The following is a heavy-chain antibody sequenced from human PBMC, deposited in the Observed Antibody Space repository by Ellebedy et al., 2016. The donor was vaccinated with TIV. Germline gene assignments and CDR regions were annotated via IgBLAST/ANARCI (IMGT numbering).Heavy chain of an antibody. Sequence: SETLSLTCAVYGASLGASLSGYYCSWIRQPPGKGLEWIGEINHSGSTYYNPSLKSRVTISVDTSKNQFSLKLNSVTAADTAVYCCASGYSYGLRPFDYWGQGTLVTVSS. CDR2: INHSGST. CDR1: GASLGASLSGYY. J-gene: IGHJ4*02. D-gene: IGHD3-16*01. CDR3: ASGYSYGLRPFDY. V-gene: IGHV4-34*01.